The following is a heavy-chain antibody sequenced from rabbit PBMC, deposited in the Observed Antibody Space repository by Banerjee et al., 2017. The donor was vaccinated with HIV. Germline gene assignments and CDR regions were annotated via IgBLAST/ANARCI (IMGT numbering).Heavy chain of an antibody. Sequence: QSLEESGGDLVKPGASLTLTCTASGFSFSSSYWICWVRQAPGKGLEWIACIVAGSSGSTYYASWAKGRFTISKTSWTTVTLQMTSLTAADTATYFCARDLAGVIGWNFNLWGPGTLVTVS. CDR3: ARDLAGVIGWNFNL. V-gene: IGHV1S40*01. J-gene: IGHJ4*01. CDR2: IVAGSSGST. D-gene: IGHD4-1*01. CDR1: GFSFSSSYW.